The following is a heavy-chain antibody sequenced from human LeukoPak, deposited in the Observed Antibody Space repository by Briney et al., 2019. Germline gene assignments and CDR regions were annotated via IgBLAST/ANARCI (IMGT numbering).Heavy chain of an antibody. J-gene: IGHJ6*02. V-gene: IGHV4-59*08. CDR1: GGSISSYY. CDR2: IYYSGTT. CDR3: ARHTRGLGATINFYGMDV. D-gene: IGHD1-26*01. Sequence: PSETLSHTRTVSGGSISSYYWSWIRQPPGKGLEGIGYIYYSGTTNYHPSLKSRVTISVDTSKNQFSLKVRSVTAADTAVYYCARHTRGLGATINFYGMDVWGQGTTVTVSS.